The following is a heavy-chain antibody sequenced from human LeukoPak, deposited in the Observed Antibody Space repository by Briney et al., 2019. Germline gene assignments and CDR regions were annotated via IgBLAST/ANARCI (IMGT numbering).Heavy chain of an antibody. Sequence: SETLSLTCTVSGGSMTSYYWTWVRQSPGKGLEWIGFIFYSGNTIFNPSLKSRVTMSIDMSKSQFSLRLTSVTAADTAVYYCARQVTNAVGWFDPWGQGILVSVSS. V-gene: IGHV4-59*08. CDR3: ARQVTNAVGWFDP. J-gene: IGHJ5*02. CDR1: GGSMTSYY. D-gene: IGHD4-23*01. CDR2: IFYSGNT.